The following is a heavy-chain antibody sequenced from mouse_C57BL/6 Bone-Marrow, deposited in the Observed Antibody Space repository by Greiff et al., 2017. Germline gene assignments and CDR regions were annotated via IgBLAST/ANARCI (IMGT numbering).Heavy chain of an antibody. V-gene: IGHV1-59*01. CDR1: GYTFTSYW. D-gene: IGHD1-1*01. CDR3: ARFITTVVAYYFDY. Sequence: QVQLQQPGAELVRPGTSVKLSCKASGYTFTSYWMHWVKQRPGQGLEWIGVIDPSDSYTNYNQKFKGKATLTVDTSSSTAYMQLSSLTSEDSAVYYCARFITTVVAYYFDYWGQGTTLTVSS. CDR2: IDPSDSYT. J-gene: IGHJ2*01.